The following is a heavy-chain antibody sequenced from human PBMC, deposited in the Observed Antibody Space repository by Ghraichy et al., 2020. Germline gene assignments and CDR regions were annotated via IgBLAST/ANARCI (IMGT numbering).Heavy chain of an antibody. D-gene: IGHD4-23*01. CDR2: IYYSGST. V-gene: IGHV4-61*01. J-gene: IGHJ4*02. CDR3: ARVGRTTVVTPGGDY. CDR1: GGSVSSGSYY. Sequence: SETLSLTCTVSGGSVSSGSYYWSWIRQPPGKGLEWIGYIYYSGSTNYNPSLKSRVTISVDTSKNQFSLKLSSVTAADTAVYYCARVGRTTVVTPGGDYWGQGILVTVS.